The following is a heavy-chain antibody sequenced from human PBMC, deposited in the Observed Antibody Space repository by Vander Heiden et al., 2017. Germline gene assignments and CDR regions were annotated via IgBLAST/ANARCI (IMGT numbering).Heavy chain of an antibody. CDR1: GFTLSNYG. D-gene: IGHD3-10*01. Sequence: VQLVESGGGVVQPGRSLRLCCAASGFTLSNYGIHWVRQAPGKGLEWVAVTWYDGSRKYFADPVQDRFSISRDNSKVFLQMNSLRAEDTAVYYCARDGRVRGIIIRPYYYYGMDVWGQGTAVTVSS. CDR3: ARDGRVRGIIIRPYYYYGMDV. J-gene: IGHJ6*02. V-gene: IGHV3-33*01. CDR2: TWYDGSRK.